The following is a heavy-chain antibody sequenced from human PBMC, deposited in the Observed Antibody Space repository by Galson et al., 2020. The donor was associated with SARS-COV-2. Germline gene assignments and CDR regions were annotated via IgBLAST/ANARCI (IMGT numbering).Heavy chain of an antibody. J-gene: IGHJ6*02. V-gene: IGHV1-2*02. CDR3: ARESGSYDDISTGYDPHYYYYYDLDV. CDR2: INPNTGGT. Sequence: ASVKVSCKASAYTFIGHYMHWVRQAPGQGLEWMGWINPNTGGTNYAQDFQGRVTVTSDTSINTSYMELSRLRSDDTAVYYCARESGSYDDISTGYDPHYYYYYDLDVWGQGTTVTVSS. CDR1: AYTFIGHY. D-gene: IGHD3-9*01.